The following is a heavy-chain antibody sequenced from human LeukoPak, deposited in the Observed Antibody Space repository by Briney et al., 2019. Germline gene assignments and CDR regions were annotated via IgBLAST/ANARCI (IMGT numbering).Heavy chain of an antibody. J-gene: IGHJ4*02. CDR1: GFTVSSNY. D-gene: IGHD4-17*01. V-gene: IGHV3-66*01. CDR3: ARDPFYGDADLDS. CDR2: LYSCGST. Sequence: GGSLRLSCAASGFTVSSNYMSWVGQAPGKGLEWVSVLYSCGSTYYADSVKGRFTITRDISKTTLYLQMNGLRAEDTAVYYCARDPFYGDADLDSWGQGTLVTVSS.